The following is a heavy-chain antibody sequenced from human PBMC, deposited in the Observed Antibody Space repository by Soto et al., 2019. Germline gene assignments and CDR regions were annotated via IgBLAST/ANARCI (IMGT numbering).Heavy chain of an antibody. J-gene: IGHJ6*02. CDR3: TTGIWYDILTGSSHYYGMDV. Sequence: GGSLRLSCAASGFTFSNAWMNWVRQAPGKGLEWFGRIKSKTDGGTTDYAAPVKGRFTISRDDSKNTLYLQMNSLKTEDTAVYYCTTGIWYDILTGSSHYYGMDVWGQGTTVTDSS. CDR2: IKSKTDGGTT. CDR1: GFTFSNAW. V-gene: IGHV3-15*07. D-gene: IGHD3-9*01.